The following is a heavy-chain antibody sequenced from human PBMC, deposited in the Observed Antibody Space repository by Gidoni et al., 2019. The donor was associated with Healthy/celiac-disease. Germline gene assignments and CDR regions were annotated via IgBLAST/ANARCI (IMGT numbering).Heavy chain of an antibody. CDR1: GGSISSYY. J-gene: IGHJ4*02. CDR3: ARVHVDTAMVNFDY. CDR2: IYYSGST. D-gene: IGHD5-18*01. V-gene: IGHV4-59*01. Sequence: QVQLQESGPGLVKPSETLSLTCTVSGGSISSYYWSWIRQPPGKGLEWIGYIYYSGSTNYNPSLKSRVTISVDTSKNQFSLKLSSVTAADTAVYYCARVHVDTAMVNFDYWGQGTLVTVSS.